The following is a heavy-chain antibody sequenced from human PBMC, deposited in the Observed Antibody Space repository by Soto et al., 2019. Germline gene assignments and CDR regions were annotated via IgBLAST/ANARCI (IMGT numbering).Heavy chain of an antibody. V-gene: IGHV3-30*18. J-gene: IGHJ4*02. CDR3: AKDWRAGPSSHPHFDY. D-gene: IGHD3-3*01. Sequence: QVQLVESGGGVVQPGRSLRLSCAASGFTFSSYGMHWVRQAPGKGLEWVAVISYDGSNKYYADSVKGRFTISRDNSKNTLYLQMNSLRAEGTAVYYCAKDWRAGPSSHPHFDYWGQGTLVTVSS. CDR2: ISYDGSNK. CDR1: GFTFSSYG.